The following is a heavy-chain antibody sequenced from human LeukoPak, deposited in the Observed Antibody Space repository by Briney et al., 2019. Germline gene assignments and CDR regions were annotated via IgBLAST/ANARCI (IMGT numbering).Heavy chain of an antibody. CDR1: GYTFTGYY. Sequence: EASVKVSCKASGYTFTGYYMHWVRQAPGQGLEWMGWINPNSGGTNYAQKFQGRVTMTRDTSISTAYMELSRLRSDDTAVYYCTRVQWLDPFDYWGQGTLVTVSS. CDR3: TRVQWLDPFDY. CDR2: INPNSGGT. J-gene: IGHJ4*02. V-gene: IGHV1-2*02. D-gene: IGHD6-19*01.